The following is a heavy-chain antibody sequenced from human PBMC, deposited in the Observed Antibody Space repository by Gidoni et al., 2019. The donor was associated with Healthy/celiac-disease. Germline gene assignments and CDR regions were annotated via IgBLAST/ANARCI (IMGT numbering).Heavy chain of an antibody. CDR1: GGSISSGGYY. CDR2: IYYSGST. Sequence: QVQLQESGPGLVKPAQTLSLTCTVSGGSISSGGYYWSWIRQHPGKGLEWIGYIYYSGSTYYNPSLKSRVTISVDTSKSQFSLKLSSVTAADTAVYYCARETDYYDSSGEFDYWGQGTLVTVSS. CDR3: ARETDYYDSSGEFDY. V-gene: IGHV4-31*03. D-gene: IGHD3-22*01. J-gene: IGHJ4*02.